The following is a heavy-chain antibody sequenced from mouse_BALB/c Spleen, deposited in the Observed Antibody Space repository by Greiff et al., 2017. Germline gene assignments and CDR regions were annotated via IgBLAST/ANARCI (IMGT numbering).Heavy chain of an antibody. CDR3: ARSDGSSYDWFAY. CDR2: ISSGSSTI. V-gene: IGHV5-17*02. D-gene: IGHD1-1*01. J-gene: IGHJ3*01. CDR1: GFTFSSFG. Sequence: EVQVVESGGGLVQPGGSRKLSCAASGFTFSSFGMHWVRQAPEKGLEWVAYISSGSSTIYYADTVKGRFTISRDNPKNTLFLQMTSLRSEDTAMYYCARSDGSSYDWFAYWGQGTLVTVSA.